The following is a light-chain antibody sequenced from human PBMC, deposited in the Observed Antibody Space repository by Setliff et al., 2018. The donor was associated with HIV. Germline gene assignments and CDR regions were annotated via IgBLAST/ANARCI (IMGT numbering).Light chain of an antibody. Sequence: EIVMTQSPATLSVSPGERATFSCRASQSVSRNLAWYQQKPGQTPRLLMVAASTRATGIPARFSGSGSGTEFTLTISSLQSEDFAVYYCQQYNDWWTFGQGTKVDIK. J-gene: IGKJ1*01. CDR2: AAS. CDR1: QSVSRN. CDR3: QQYNDWWT. V-gene: IGKV3-15*01.